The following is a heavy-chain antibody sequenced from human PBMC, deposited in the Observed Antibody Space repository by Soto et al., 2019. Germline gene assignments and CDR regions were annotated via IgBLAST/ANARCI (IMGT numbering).Heavy chain of an antibody. CDR3: AREAIIVIAAPEYYFDY. CDR1: GFTFSSYA. J-gene: IGHJ4*02. D-gene: IGHD3-22*01. V-gene: IGHV3-23*01. Sequence: GGSLRLSCAASGFTFSSYAMSWVRQAPGKGLEWVSAISGSGGSTYYADSVKGRFIISRDNPKNTLYLQMDSLRAEDTAVYYCAREAIIVIAAPEYYFDYWGQGTLVTVSS. CDR2: ISGSGGST.